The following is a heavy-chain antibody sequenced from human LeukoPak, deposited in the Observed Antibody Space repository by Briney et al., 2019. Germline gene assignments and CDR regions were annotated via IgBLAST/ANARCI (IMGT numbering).Heavy chain of an antibody. CDR1: GGSISSYY. V-gene: IGHV4-59*08. Sequence: SETLSLTCTVSGGSISSYYWSWIRQPPGKGLEWIAYISDIGSINYNPSLKSRVTISVDTSKNQFSLKLSSVTAADTAVYYCARYDSSGYQERFDYWGQGTLVTVSS. CDR3: ARYDSSGYQERFDY. D-gene: IGHD3-22*01. CDR2: ISDIGSI. J-gene: IGHJ4*02.